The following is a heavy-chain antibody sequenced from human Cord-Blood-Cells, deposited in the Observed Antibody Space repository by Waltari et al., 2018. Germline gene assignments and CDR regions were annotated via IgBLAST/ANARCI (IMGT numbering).Heavy chain of an antibody. CDR3: ATRGPNKEIGFYP. Sequence: QVQLVESGGGVVQPGRSLRLSCAASGFTFSSYGMHWVRQAPGKGLEWVAVIWYDGSNKYYADSVKGRFTISRDNSKNTLYLQMNSLRAEDTAVYYCATRGPNKEIGFYPWGQGTLVTVSS. CDR2: IWYDGSNK. CDR1: GFTFSSYG. J-gene: IGHJ5*02. V-gene: IGHV3-33*01. D-gene: IGHD2-21*01.